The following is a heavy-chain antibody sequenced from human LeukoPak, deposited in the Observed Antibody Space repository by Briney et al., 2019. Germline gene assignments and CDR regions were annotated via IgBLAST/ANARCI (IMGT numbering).Heavy chain of an antibody. D-gene: IGHD1-26*01. Sequence: GGSLRLSCAASGFTFSSYGMHWVRQAPGKGLEWVAFIRYDGSNKYYADSVKGRFTISRDNSKNTLYLQMNSLRAEDTAVYYCSRSELLQPTHWGQGTLVTVSS. CDR3: SRSELLQPTH. J-gene: IGHJ4*02. CDR2: IRYDGSNK. V-gene: IGHV3-30*02. CDR1: GFTFSSYG.